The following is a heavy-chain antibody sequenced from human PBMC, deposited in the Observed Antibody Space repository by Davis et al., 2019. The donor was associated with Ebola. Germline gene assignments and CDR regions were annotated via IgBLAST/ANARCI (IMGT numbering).Heavy chain of an antibody. D-gene: IGHD2-8*02. Sequence: PSETLSLTCSVSGTSISPYYWSWIRQAPGKGLEWVAGIGSDSGTHYAHSVKGRFTISRDDSKNTLYLQMNSLRGEDTAIYYCAKDLFWWSASDVWGQGTTVTVS. CDR3: AKDLFWWSASDV. CDR2: IGSDSGT. V-gene: IGHV3-23*01. J-gene: IGHJ6*02. CDR1: GTSISPYY.